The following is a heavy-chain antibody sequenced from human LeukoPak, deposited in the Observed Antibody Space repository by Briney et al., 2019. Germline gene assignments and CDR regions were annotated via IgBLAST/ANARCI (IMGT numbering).Heavy chain of an antibody. V-gene: IGHV3-23*01. CDR3: AKDFSRLYHYYGMDV. CDR1: GFTFSSYV. Sequence: GGSLRLSCAVSGFTFSSYVMNWVRQAPGKGLEWGSVISLRGDSTYYADSVKGRFITYRDNSKNMLYLQMTSLRADDTAMYSCAKDFSRLYHYYGMDVWGQGTTVTVSS. J-gene: IGHJ6*02. CDR2: ISLRGDST. D-gene: IGHD6-13*01.